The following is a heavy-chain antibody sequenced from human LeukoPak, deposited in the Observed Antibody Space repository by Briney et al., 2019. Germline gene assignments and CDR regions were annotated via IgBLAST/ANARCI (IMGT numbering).Heavy chain of an antibody. CDR2: ISSNGGTT. CDR3: SWEFLR. V-gene: IGHV3-64D*09. Sequence: GGSLRLSCSASGFASSSYVMHWVRQAPGQGLEYVSAISSNGGTTYYADSVKGRFTISRDNSKNTLYLQMSSLRAGDTAVYYCSWEFLRWGQGTLVTVSS. CDR1: GFASSSYV. J-gene: IGHJ4*02. D-gene: IGHD1-26*01.